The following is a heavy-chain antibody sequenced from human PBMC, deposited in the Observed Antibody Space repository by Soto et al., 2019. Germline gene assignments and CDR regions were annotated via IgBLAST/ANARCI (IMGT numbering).Heavy chain of an antibody. CDR3: AREEYCSGGSCYSHYYYYGMDV. J-gene: IGHJ6*02. CDR2: TYYRSKWYN. D-gene: IGHD2-15*01. CDR1: GDSVSSNSAA. Sequence: SQTLSLTCAISGDSVSSNSAAWNWIRQSPSRGPEWLGRTYYRSKWYNDYAVSVKSRITINPDTSKNQFSLQLNSVTPEDTAVYYCAREEYCSGGSCYSHYYYYGMDVWGQGTTVTVS. V-gene: IGHV6-1*01.